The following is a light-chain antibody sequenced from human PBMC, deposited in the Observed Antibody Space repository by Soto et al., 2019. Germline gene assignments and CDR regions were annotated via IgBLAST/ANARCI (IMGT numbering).Light chain of an antibody. Sequence: DIQMTQSPSTLSGSVGDRVTITCRASQTISSWLAWYQQKPGKAPKLLIYKASTLKSGVPSRFSGSGSGTEFTLTISRXQPDDFATYYCQHYNSYSEAFGQGTKVDIK. CDR1: QTISSW. J-gene: IGKJ1*01. CDR2: KAS. V-gene: IGKV1-5*03. CDR3: QHYNSYSEA.